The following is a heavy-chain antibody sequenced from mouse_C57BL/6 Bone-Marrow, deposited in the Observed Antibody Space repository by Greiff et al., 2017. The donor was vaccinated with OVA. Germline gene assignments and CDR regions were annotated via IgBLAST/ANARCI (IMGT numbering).Heavy chain of an antibody. V-gene: IGHV14-2*01. CDR3: ARYYSNPDY. Sequence: VQLQQSGAELVKPGASVKLSCTASGFNIKDYYIPWVKQRPDQGLEWIGRIDPEVGKTKYAPKFQGKATITADTSSNTAYLQLSSLTSEDTAVYYCARYYSNPDYWGQGTTLTVSS. CDR1: GFNIKDYY. D-gene: IGHD2-5*01. J-gene: IGHJ2*01. CDR2: IDPEVGKT.